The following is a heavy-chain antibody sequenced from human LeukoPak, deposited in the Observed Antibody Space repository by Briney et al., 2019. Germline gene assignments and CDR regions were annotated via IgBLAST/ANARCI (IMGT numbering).Heavy chain of an antibody. CDR2: ISGSGDNT. CDR3: AKGSYYDSSGSFYFDY. J-gene: IGHJ4*02. D-gene: IGHD3-22*01. CDR1: GFTFSSYA. Sequence: GGSLRLSCAASGFTFSSYAMHWVRQAPGKGLEWVSGISGSGDNTYYADSVKGRFTISRDNSKNTPYVQVNSLGTEDTAAYYCAKGSYYDSSGSFYFDYWGQGTLVTVSS. V-gene: IGHV3-23*01.